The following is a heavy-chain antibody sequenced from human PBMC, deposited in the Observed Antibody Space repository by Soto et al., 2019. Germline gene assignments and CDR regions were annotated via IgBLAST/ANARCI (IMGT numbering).Heavy chain of an antibody. Sequence: GGSLRLSCATSGFPFSDYYMSWIRQAPGKGLEWLSHISPKSTYRNYADSVKGRFTISRDNTKSSLFLQMNSLGVEDTAVYYCARGGGPGLSEHSGQGPWVTVSS. V-gene: IGHV3-11*06. D-gene: IGHD2-15*01. CDR1: GFPFSDYY. CDR2: ISPKSTYR. CDR3: ARGGGPGLSEH. J-gene: IGHJ1*01.